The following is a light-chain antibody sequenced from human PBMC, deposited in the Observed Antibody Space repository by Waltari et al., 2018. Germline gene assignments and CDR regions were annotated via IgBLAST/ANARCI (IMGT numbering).Light chain of an antibody. CDR3: MILYNDAVV. Sequence: QAVLTQPASLSASPGASVSLTCTFRSGIDVATFKIYWYQQRPGSPPRFLLKCRSGSTEQRGSGVPSRFSVSKDSSANAALLLISGLQSEDEADYYCMILYNDAVVFGGGTKLTVL. CDR1: SGIDVATFK. J-gene: IGLJ2*01. CDR2: CRSGSTE. V-gene: IGLV5-45*01.